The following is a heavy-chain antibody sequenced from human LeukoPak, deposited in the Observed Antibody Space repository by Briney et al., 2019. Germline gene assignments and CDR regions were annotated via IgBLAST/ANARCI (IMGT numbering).Heavy chain of an antibody. J-gene: IGHJ5*02. CDR2: INSNGDNT. CDR3: ARDSGRAQGWFGP. Sequence: PGGSLRLSCAASGFIFRNSGMHSVRQAPGKGLEYVSSINSNGDNTYYADSVRGRFTISRDNSKNMLYLQMGSLTTEDTAVFYCARDSGRAQGWFGPWGQGTLVTVSS. CDR1: GFIFRNSG. V-gene: IGHV3-64*02. D-gene: IGHD5-12*01.